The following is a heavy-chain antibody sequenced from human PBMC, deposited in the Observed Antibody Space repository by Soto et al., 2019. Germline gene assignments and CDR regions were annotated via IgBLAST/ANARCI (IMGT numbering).Heavy chain of an antibody. Sequence: SETLSLTCTVSGGSISYEYYHWTWIRQSPGKGLEWIGYIHYSGSIIYNPSLKSRVTISVDTSKNQFSLKLSSVTAADTAVYYCASHLIAAAGYFDYWGQGTLVTVSS. V-gene: IGHV4-31*03. D-gene: IGHD6-13*01. CDR3: ASHLIAAAGYFDY. J-gene: IGHJ4*01. CDR2: IHYSGSI. CDR1: GGSISYEYYH.